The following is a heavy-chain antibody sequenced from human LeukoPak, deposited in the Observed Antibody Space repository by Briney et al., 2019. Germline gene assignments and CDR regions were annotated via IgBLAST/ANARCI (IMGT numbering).Heavy chain of an antibody. CDR1: GFTFSNYW. CDR2: IKQDGSEK. J-gene: IGHJ4*02. Sequence: GGSLRLSCAASGFTFSNYWMRWVRQAPGKGLEWVANIKQDGSEKYYVDSVKGRFSISRDNAKNSLYLQMNSLRAEDTAVYYCARDSRYGAYWGQGTLVTVPS. V-gene: IGHV3-7*01. CDR3: ARDSRYGAY. D-gene: IGHD4-17*01.